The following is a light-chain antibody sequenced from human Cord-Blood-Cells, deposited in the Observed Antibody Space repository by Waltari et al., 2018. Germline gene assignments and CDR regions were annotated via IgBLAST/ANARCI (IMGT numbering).Light chain of an antibody. CDR3: QQRSNWPPFT. Sequence: EIVLTQSQATLSLSPGERATLSCRARQRVSSYLAWYQQKPGQAPRLLSYDASNRATRIPARFSGSGSGTYFTLTISSLEPEDFAVYYCQQRSNWPPFTFGPGTKVDIK. CDR1: QRVSSY. V-gene: IGKV3-11*01. J-gene: IGKJ3*01. CDR2: DAS.